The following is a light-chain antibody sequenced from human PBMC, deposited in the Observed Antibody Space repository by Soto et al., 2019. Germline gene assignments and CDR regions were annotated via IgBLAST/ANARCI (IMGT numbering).Light chain of an antibody. Sequence: DIQMTQSPSSLSASVGDRVTITCRASQSVSTYLHWYQQKPGKAPKLIIYSASSVQSGVPSRFTGSGSGSYFTLTITSLQPEDFAMYYCQQSFSSISFGQGTRLDIK. CDR3: QQSFSSIS. CDR1: QSVSTY. V-gene: IGKV1-39*01. J-gene: IGKJ5*01. CDR2: SAS.